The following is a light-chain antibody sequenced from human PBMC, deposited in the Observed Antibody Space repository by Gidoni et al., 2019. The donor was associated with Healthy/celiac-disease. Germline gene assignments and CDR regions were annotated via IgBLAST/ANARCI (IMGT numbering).Light chain of an antibody. J-gene: IGLJ1*01. CDR2: GKN. Sequence: SSELTQDPAVSVALGQTVRITCQGDSLRSYYASWYQQKPGQAPVLVIYGKNNRPSGIPDRFSGSSSGNTASLTITGAQAVDEADYYCNSRDSSGNHVFGTGTKVTVL. V-gene: IGLV3-19*01. CDR1: SLRSYY. CDR3: NSRDSSGNHV.